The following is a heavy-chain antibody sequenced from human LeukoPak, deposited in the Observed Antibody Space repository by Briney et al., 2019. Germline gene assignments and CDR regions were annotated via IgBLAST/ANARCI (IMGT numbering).Heavy chain of an antibody. V-gene: IGHV1-2*02. CDR1: GYTFTGYY. CDR3: AREYSSSWYRCFDY. J-gene: IGHJ4*02. CDR2: INPNSGGT. Sequence: ASVKVSCKASGYTFTGYYMHWVRQAPGQGLEWMGWINPNSGGTNYAQKFQGRVTMTRDTSISTAYMELSRLRSDDTAVYYCAREYSSSWYRCFDYWGQGTLVTVSS. D-gene: IGHD6-13*01.